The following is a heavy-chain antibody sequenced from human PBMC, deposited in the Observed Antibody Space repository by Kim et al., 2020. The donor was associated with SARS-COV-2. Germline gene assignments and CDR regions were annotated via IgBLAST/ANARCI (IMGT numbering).Heavy chain of an antibody. CDR3: AISETTVVTLVAEYFQH. J-gene: IGHJ1*01. Sequence: VKGRFNISRDNSKNPLYLQMNSLRAEDTAVYYCAISETTVVTLVAEYFQHWGQGTLVTVSS. D-gene: IGHD4-17*01. V-gene: IGHV3-23*01.